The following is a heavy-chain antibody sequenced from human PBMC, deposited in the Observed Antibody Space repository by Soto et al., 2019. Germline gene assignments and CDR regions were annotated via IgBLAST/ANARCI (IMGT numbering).Heavy chain of an antibody. V-gene: IGHV4-34*01. J-gene: IGHJ5*02. CDR2: INHGGST. Sequence: SETLSLTRAVYGGSFSGYSWSWIRQPPGKGLEWIGEINHGGSTNYNPSLKSRVTISVDTSKNQFSLKLSSVTAADTAVFYCARGTTSFDPWGQGTLVTVSS. CDR3: ARGTTSFDP. CDR1: GGSFSGYS.